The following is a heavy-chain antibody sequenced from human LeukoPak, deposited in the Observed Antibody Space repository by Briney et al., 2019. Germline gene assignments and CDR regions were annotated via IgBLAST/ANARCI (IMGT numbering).Heavy chain of an antibody. CDR2: IYYSGST. D-gene: IGHD4-17*01. CDR1: GGSISSTTYY. J-gene: IGHJ4*02. V-gene: IGHV4-39*07. CDR3: ARGSTNYGDPFDY. Sequence: SETLSLTCTVSGGSISSTTYYWDWIRQPPGKGLEWIGSIYYSGSTYYNPSLKSRVTISVDTSKNQFSLRLSSVTAADTAMYYCARGSTNYGDPFDYWGQGTLVTVSS.